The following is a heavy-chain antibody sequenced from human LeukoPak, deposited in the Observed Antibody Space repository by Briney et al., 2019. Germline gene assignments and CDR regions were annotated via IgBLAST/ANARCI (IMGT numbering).Heavy chain of an antibody. J-gene: IGHJ6*04. V-gene: IGHV3-7*03. CDR1: RFTFSSYW. CDR2: IKQDGSEK. CDR3: ARKDGDYGYYYYYGMDV. Sequence: GGSLRLSCTASRFTFSSYWMSWVRQAPGKGLEWVANIKQDGSEKYYVDSVKGRFTISRDNAKNSLYLQMNSLRAEDTAAYYCARKDGDYGYYYYYGMDVWGKGTTVTVSS. D-gene: IGHD4-17*01.